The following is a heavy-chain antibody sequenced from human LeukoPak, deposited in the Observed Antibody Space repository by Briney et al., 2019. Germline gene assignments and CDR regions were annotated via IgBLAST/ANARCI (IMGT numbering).Heavy chain of an antibody. V-gene: IGHV4-39*07. CDR1: VGSISSSSDY. Sequence: SQTLSLTCTVSVGSISSSSDYWSWIRQPPGKGLEWIGEINHSGSTTYNPSLKSRVTISVDTSKNQFSLKVSSVSAADTAVYYCARGVIPRFGIAAAGTLDYWGQGTLVTVSS. D-gene: IGHD6-13*01. J-gene: IGHJ4*02. CDR3: ARGVIPRFGIAAAGTLDY. CDR2: INHSGST.